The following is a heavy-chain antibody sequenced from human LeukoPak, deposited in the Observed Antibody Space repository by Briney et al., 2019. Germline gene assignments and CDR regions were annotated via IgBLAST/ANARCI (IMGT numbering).Heavy chain of an antibody. J-gene: IGHJ4*02. CDR2: IYYSGST. CDR1: GGSISTYY. V-gene: IGHV4-59*12. CDR3: ARETMLAGFASGLGFNY. Sequence: PSETLSLTCTVSGGSISTYYWSWIRQPPGKGLEWIGYIYYSGSTNYNPSLKSRVTISADTSKNQFSLNLTSVTAADTATYFCARETMLAGFASGLGFNYWGQGILVIVSS. D-gene: IGHD6-19*01.